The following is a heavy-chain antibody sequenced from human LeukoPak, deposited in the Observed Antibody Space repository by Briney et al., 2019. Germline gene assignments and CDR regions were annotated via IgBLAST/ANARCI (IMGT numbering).Heavy chain of an antibody. J-gene: IGHJ5*02. CDR3: ARDRTPHRKLRFLEWLGDRIRWFDP. CDR1: GGSISSSSYY. D-gene: IGHD3-3*01. Sequence: SETLSLTCTVSGGSISSSSYYWGWIRRPRGKGLEWIGSIYYSGSTYYNPSLKSRVTISVDTSKNQFSLKLSSVTAADTAVYYCARDRTPHRKLRFLEWLGDRIRWFDPWGQGTLVTVSS. CDR2: IYYSGST. V-gene: IGHV4-39*07.